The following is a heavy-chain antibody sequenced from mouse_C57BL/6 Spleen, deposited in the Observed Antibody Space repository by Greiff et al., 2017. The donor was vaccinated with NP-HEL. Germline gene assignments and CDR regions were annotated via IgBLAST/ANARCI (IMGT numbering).Heavy chain of an antibody. CDR3: ARNGDTGYFDV. J-gene: IGHJ1*03. CDR1: GYAFSSYW. D-gene: IGHD1-1*01. Sequence: VQWVESGAELVKPGASVKISCKASGYAFSSYWMNWVKQRPGKGLEWIGQIYPGDGDTNYNGKFKGKATLTADKSSSTAYMQLSSLTSEDSAVYFCARNGDTGYFDVWGTGTTVTVSS. CDR2: IYPGDGDT. V-gene: IGHV1-80*01.